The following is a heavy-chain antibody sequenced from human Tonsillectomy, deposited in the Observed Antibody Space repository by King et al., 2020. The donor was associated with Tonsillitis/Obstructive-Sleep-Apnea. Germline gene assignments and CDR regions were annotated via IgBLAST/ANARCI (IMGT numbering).Heavy chain of an antibody. CDR1: GGSISSSTYY. Sequence: QLQESGPGLVKPSETLSLTCTVSGGSISSSTYYWGWIRQPPGKGLEWIGSIYYSGSTSYNPSLKSRVTISVDTSKNQFSLNLSSVTAADTAVYYCARLGYYDYSGSVSWGQGTLVTVSS. CDR3: ARLGYYDYSGSVS. J-gene: IGHJ5*02. CDR2: IYYSGST. D-gene: IGHD3-22*01. V-gene: IGHV4-39*01.